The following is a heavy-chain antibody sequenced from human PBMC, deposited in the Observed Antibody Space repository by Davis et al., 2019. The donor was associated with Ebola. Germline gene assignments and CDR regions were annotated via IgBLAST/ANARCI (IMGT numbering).Heavy chain of an antibody. V-gene: IGHV1-18*04. CDR3: ARDQQLLSTLIDY. Sequence: ASVKVSCKASGYTFSSYGISWVRQAPGQGLEWMGWISAYNGNTNYAQKPQGRVTMTTDTSTSTVYMEARSLRSDDTAVYYCARDQQLLSTLIDYWGQGTLVTVSS. J-gene: IGHJ4*02. CDR2: ISAYNGNT. CDR1: GYTFSSYG. D-gene: IGHD2-21*02.